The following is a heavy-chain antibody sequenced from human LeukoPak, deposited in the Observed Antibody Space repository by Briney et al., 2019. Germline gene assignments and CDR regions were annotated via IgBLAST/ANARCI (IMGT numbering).Heavy chain of an antibody. Sequence: PGGSLRLPCAASGFTFSSYGMHWVRQAPGKGLEWVAFIRYDGSNKYYADSVKGRFTISRDNSKNTLYLQMNSLRAEDTAVYYCAKDRYYYGSGVDNWFDPWGQGTLVTVSS. CDR2: IRYDGSNK. CDR1: GFTFSSYG. D-gene: IGHD3-10*01. CDR3: AKDRYYYGSGVDNWFDP. J-gene: IGHJ5*02. V-gene: IGHV3-30*02.